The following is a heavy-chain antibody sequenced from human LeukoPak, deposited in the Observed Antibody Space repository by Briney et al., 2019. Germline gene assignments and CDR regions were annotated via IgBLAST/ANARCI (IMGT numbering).Heavy chain of an antibody. J-gene: IGHJ4*02. CDR1: GGSISIYY. CDR3: AGASPDYYDSSGPNFDY. Sequence: SETLSLTCTASGGSISIYYWSWIRQPPGKGLEWIGYIYYSGSTNYNPSLKSRVTISVDTSKNQFSLKLSSVTAADTAVYYCAGASPDYYDSSGPNFDYWGQGTLVTVSS. V-gene: IGHV4-59*01. D-gene: IGHD3-22*01. CDR2: IYYSGST.